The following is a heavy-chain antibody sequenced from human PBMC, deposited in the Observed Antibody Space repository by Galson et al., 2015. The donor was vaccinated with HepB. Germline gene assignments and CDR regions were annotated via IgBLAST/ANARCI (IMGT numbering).Heavy chain of an antibody. CDR3: ARDLDPDIVVVPAAIRDWFDP. CDR1: GFTFDDYA. J-gene: IGHJ5*02. V-gene: IGHV3-48*02. Sequence: SLRLSCAASGFTFDDYAMHWVRQAPRKGLEWVSYISSSSSTIYYADSVKGRFTISRDNAKNSLYLQMNSLRDEDTAVYYCARDLDPDIVVVPAAIRDWFDPWGQGTLVTVSS. CDR2: ISSSSSTI. D-gene: IGHD2-2*02.